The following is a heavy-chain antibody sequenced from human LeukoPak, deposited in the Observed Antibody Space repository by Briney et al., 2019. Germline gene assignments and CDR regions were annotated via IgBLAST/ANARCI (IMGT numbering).Heavy chain of an antibody. CDR2: IYTSGST. Sequence: SETPSLTCTVSGGSISSYYWSWIRQPAGKGLEWIGRIYTSGSTNYNPSLKSRVTMSVDTSKNQFSLKLSSVTAADTAVYYCARGHSSGWYGWYFDYWGQGTLVTVSS. CDR3: ARGHSSGWYGWYFDY. J-gene: IGHJ4*02. CDR1: GGSISSYY. D-gene: IGHD6-19*01. V-gene: IGHV4-4*07.